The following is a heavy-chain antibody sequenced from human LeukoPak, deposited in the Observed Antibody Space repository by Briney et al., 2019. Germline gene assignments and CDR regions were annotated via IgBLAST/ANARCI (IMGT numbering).Heavy chain of an antibody. CDR1: GGSISSSSYF. V-gene: IGHV4-39*07. D-gene: IGHD3-9*01. J-gene: IGHJ4*02. Sequence: SETLSLTCTVSGGSISSSSYFWGWIRQPPGKGLEWIGSIDSSGGTYYTPALKSRVTISVDTSKNHFSLRLSSVTAADTAVYYCARIDSKAGGDYWGQGTLVTVSS. CDR2: IDSSGGT. CDR3: ARIDSKAGGDY.